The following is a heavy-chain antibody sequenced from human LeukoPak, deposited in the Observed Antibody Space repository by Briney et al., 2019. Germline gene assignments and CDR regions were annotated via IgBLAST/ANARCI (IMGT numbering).Heavy chain of an antibody. V-gene: IGHV3-53*01. Sequence: GGSLRLSCPASGFTVITNDMTWVRQAPGKGLEWVSVLYSDGNTKYADSVQGRFTISRDNSKNTLYLEMNSLSPDDTAVYYCARGVEPLAANTLAYWGQGTLVTVSS. CDR3: ARGVEPLAANTLAY. CDR2: LYSDGNT. J-gene: IGHJ4*02. CDR1: GFTVITND. D-gene: IGHD1-14*01.